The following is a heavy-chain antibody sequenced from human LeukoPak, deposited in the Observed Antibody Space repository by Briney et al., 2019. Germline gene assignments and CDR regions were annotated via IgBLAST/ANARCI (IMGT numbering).Heavy chain of an antibody. Sequence: ASVKVSCKASGGTFSSYAISWVRQAPGQGLEWMGGIIPIFGTANYAQKFQGRVTITADESTSTAYMELSSLRSEDTAVYYCATDYYGSGSYYSALDYWGQGTLVTVSS. V-gene: IGHV1-69*13. J-gene: IGHJ4*02. D-gene: IGHD3-10*01. CDR2: IIPIFGTA. CDR1: GGTFSSYA. CDR3: ATDYYGSGSYYSALDY.